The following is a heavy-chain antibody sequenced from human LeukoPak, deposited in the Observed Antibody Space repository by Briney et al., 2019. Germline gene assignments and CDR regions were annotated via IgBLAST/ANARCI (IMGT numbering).Heavy chain of an antibody. J-gene: IGHJ4*02. CDR3: ARGKRTAMVQYYFDY. CDR2: IYYSGST. D-gene: IGHD5-18*01. CDR1: GGSISSYY. Sequence: SETLSLTCTVSGGSISSYYWSWIRQPPGKGLEWIGNIYYSGSTNYNPSLKSRVTISVDTSKNQFSLKLSSVTAADTAVYYCARGKRTAMVQYYFDYWGQGTLVTVSS. V-gene: IGHV4-59*01.